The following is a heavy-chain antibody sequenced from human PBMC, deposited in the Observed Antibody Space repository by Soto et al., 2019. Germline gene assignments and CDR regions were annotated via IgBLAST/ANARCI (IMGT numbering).Heavy chain of an antibody. J-gene: IGHJ3*02. CDR3: ARFWGGDSSSWGRRAFDI. Sequence: EVQLVESGGGLVQPGGSLRLSCAASGFTVSSNYMSWVRQAPGKGLEWVSVIYSGGSTYYADSVKGRFTISRDNSKNTLYLQMNSLRAEDTAVYYCARFWGGDSSSWGRRAFDIWGQGTMVTVSS. D-gene: IGHD6-13*01. V-gene: IGHV3-66*01. CDR1: GFTVSSNY. CDR2: IYSGGST.